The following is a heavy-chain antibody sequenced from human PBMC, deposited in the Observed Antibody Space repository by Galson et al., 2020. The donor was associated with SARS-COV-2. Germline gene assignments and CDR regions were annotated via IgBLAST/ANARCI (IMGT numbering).Heavy chain of an antibody. CDR2: INSYNGNT. J-gene: IGHJ6*02. Sequence: ASVKVSCKASGYTFKNYGINWVRQATGQGLEWMAWINSYNGNTHYAQTFQGRLTMTTDTSTSTAYMELRSLRNDDTAVYYCTRDNWSFFGNRYYAMDVWGQGTTVTVSS. V-gene: IGHV1-18*04. CDR1: GYTFKNYG. D-gene: IGHD1-26*01. CDR3: TRDNWSFFGNRYYAMDV.